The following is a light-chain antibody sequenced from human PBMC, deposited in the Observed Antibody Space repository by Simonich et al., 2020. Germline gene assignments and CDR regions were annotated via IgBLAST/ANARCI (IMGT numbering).Light chain of an antibody. CDR3: QQYYSTPWT. CDR2: WAS. J-gene: IGKJ1*01. V-gene: IGKV4-1*01. CDR1: QSVLYSSNNKNY. Sequence: DIVMTQSPDSLAVSLGERATINCKSSQSVLYSSNNKNYVAWYQQKPGQPPTLLIYWASTRESGVPDRFSGSGSGTDFTLTISSLQAEDVAVYYCQQYYSTPWTFGQGTKVEIK.